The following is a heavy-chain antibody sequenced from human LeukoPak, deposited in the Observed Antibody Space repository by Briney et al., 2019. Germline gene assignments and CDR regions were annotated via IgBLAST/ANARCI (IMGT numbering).Heavy chain of an antibody. J-gene: IGHJ3*02. CDR1: GFTFSTYS. CDR2: ISGDEIWT. V-gene: IGHV3-74*01. CDR3: AREYNSGPKQTDAFDI. Sequence: GGSLRLSCAASGFTFSTYSMNWARQAPGKGLVWVSRISGDEIWTSYADSVKGRFLISRDNAKDTLYLQMNSLRTEDTAVYYCAREYNSGPKQTDAFDIWGQGTMVTVSS. D-gene: IGHD3-22*01.